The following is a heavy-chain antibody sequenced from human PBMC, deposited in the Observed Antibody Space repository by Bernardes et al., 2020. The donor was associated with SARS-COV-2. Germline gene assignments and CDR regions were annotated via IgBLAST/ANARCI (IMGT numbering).Heavy chain of an antibody. CDR3: ARDDAHYYGDWYFDL. J-gene: IGHJ2*01. CDR2: IWYDGSNK. V-gene: IGHV3-33*08. D-gene: IGHD3-22*01. Sequence: GGSLRLSCAASGFTFSSYGMHWVRQAPGKGLEWVAVIWYDGSNKYYADPVKGRFTISRDNSKNTLYLQMNSLRAEDTAVYYCARDDAHYYGDWYFDLWGRGTLVTVSS. CDR1: GFTFSSYG.